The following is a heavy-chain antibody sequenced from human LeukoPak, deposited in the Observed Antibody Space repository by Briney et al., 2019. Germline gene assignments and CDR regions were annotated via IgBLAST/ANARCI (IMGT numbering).Heavy chain of an antibody. CDR3: ARDTVGATSGFDY. CDR2: INPNSGGT. J-gene: IGHJ4*02. D-gene: IGHD1-26*01. Sequence: ASVKVSCKASGYTFTGYYMHWVRQAPGQGLEWMGWINPNSGGTNYAQKFQGRVTMTRDTSISTAYMELSRLRSDDTAVYYCARDTVGATSGFDYWGQGTLVTVSS. V-gene: IGHV1-2*02. CDR1: GYTFTGYY.